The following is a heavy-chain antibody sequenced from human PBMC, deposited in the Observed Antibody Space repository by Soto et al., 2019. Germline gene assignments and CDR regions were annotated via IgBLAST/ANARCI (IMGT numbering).Heavy chain of an antibody. CDR3: ARDRDTTGMVDYYYGMDV. J-gene: IGHJ6*02. Sequence: EVQLLESGGGMVERGGSLRLSCAASGSTFSRYAMNWVRQAPGKGLEWVSGISASGGSTYYADFVKGRITISRDNPKSTLYLQMNSLRVDDTGEYYCARDRDTTGMVDYYYGMDVWGRGTTVTVSS. V-gene: IGHV3-23*01. CDR1: GSTFSRYA. D-gene: IGHD3-3*01. CDR2: ISASGGST.